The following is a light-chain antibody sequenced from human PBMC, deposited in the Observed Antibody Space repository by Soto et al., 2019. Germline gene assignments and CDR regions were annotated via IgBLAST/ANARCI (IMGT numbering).Light chain of an antibody. Sequence: EIVMTQSPATLSVSPGDRATLSCRASQSVSSSLAWYQHIPGQAPRLLIYDASTRATGIPARFGGSGSGTEFTLTISSLQSEDFAVYYCQQYNNWPPLTFGGGTKVDIK. J-gene: IGKJ4*01. V-gene: IGKV3-15*01. CDR2: DAS. CDR1: QSVSSS. CDR3: QQYNNWPPLT.